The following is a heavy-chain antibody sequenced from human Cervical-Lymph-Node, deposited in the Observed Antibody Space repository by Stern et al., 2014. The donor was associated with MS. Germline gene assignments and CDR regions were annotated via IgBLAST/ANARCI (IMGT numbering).Heavy chain of an antibody. J-gene: IGHJ4*02. CDR3: ARSYELRSGSYYGPTDY. CDR1: SGSISSGGYY. Sequence: QLQLQESGPGLVKPSQTLSLTCTVSSGSISSGGYYWNWIRQHPGEGLEWIGYIYYNGNPFYSPSLKSRVSMSIDTSENQFSLNLNSVTAADTAVYYCARSYELRSGSYYGPTDYWGQGTLVTVSS. D-gene: IGHD3-10*01. CDR2: IYYNGNP. V-gene: IGHV4-31*03.